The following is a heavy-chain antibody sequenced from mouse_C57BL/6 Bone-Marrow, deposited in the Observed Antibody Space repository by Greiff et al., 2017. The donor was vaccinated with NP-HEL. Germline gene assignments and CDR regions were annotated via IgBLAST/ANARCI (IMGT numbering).Heavy chain of an antibody. Sequence: VKQSCKASGYTFTSYWMHWVKQRPGRGLEWIGRIDPNSGGTKYNEKFKSKATLTVDKPSSTAYMQLSSLTSEDSAVYYCAKDYYGSTPYWYFDVWGTGTTVTVSS. D-gene: IGHD1-1*01. V-gene: IGHV1-72*01. CDR2: IDPNSGGT. CDR3: AKDYYGSTPYWYFDV. J-gene: IGHJ1*03. CDR1: GYTFTSYW.